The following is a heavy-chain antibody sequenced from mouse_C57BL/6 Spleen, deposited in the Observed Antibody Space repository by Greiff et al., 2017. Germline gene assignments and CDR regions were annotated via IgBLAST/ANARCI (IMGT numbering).Heavy chain of an antibody. D-gene: IGHD3-2*02. Sequence: QVQLQQPGAELVRPGSSVKLSCKASGYTFTSYWMDWVKQRPGQGLEWIGNIYPSDSETHYNQKFKDKATLTVDKSSSTAYRQLSSLTSEDSEVYYCARLISGYAWFAYWGQGTLVTVSA. V-gene: IGHV1-61*01. CDR1: GYTFTSYW. CDR2: IYPSDSET. CDR3: ARLISGYAWFAY. J-gene: IGHJ3*01.